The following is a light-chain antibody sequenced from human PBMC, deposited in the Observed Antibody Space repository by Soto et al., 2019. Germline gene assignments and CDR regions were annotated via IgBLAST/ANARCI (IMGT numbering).Light chain of an antibody. CDR3: QQHANYPIT. CDR1: RNIGSW. CDR2: KAS. J-gene: IGKJ4*01. V-gene: IGKV1-5*03. Sequence: DIQMTQSPSTLSASIGDRVTITCRASRNIGSWLAWYQQKAGKAPNLLIYKASTLETGVPSRFSGSASGTEFTLTISSLQPDDFANYYCQQHANYPITFGGGTKVEI.